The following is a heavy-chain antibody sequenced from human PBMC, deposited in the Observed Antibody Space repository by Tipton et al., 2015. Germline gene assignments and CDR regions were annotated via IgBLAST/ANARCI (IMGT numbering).Heavy chain of an antibody. D-gene: IGHD3-16*01. CDR2: IYYSGST. V-gene: IGHV4-61*01. J-gene: IGHJ4*02. Sequence: TLSLTCTVSGGSVSTSNYYWGRIRQSPGEGLEWIGYIYYSGSTNYNPSLRSRVAMSMDTSKNQFSLKLSSVIAADTAVYYCARIRGRYVMDSWGQGTLVTVSS. CDR1: GGSVSTSNYY. CDR3: ARIRGRYVMDS.